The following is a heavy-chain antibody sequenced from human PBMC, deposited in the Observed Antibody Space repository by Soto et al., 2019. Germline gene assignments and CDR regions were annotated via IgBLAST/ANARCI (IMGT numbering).Heavy chain of an antibody. Sequence: ASVKVSCKASGYTFISYGISWVRQAPGQGLEWMGWISAHSGNTKYVEKFKDRVTMTIDTSTSTAYMELRSLRSDDTAIYYCARHPGGTPLYSGYYYYFDYWGLVTLVTVSS. CDR3: ARHPGGTPLYSGYYYYFDY. J-gene: IGHJ4*02. CDR1: GYTFISYG. V-gene: IGHV1-18*01. CDR2: ISAHSGNT. D-gene: IGHD5-12*01.